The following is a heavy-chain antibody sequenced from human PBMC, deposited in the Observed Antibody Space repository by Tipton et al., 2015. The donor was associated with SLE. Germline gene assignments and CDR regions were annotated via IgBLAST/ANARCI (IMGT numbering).Heavy chain of an antibody. D-gene: IGHD3-16*01. Sequence: QLVQSGAGVRKPGASVDVSCKASGYTFTSYGISWVRQAPGQGLEWMGWISAYNGDTNYAQNFQGRVTMTTDTSTSTVYMEVRSLTSDDTAVYYCARDHDYGDYWGQGTLVTVSS. V-gene: IGHV1-18*01. CDR3: ARDHDYGDY. CDR2: ISAYNGDT. J-gene: IGHJ4*02. CDR1: GYTFTSYG.